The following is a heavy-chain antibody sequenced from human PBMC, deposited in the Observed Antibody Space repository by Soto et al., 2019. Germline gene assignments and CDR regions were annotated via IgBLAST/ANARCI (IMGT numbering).Heavy chain of an antibody. D-gene: IGHD3-22*01. J-gene: IGHJ3*02. Sequence: PGGSLRLSCAASGFTFSSYAMSWVRQAPGKGLEWVSAISGSGGSTDYIDSVKGRFTISRDNSKNTLYLQMNSLRAEDTAVYYCAKQGSSGYPSGAFDIWGQGTMVTVSS. CDR2: ISGSGGST. CDR1: GFTFSSYA. V-gene: IGHV3-23*01. CDR3: AKQGSSGYPSGAFDI.